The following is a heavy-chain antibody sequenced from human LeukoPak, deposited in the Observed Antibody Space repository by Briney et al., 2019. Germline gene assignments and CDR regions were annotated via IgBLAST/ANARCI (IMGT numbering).Heavy chain of an antibody. CDR2: IYYSGIT. D-gene: IGHD2/OR15-2a*01. J-gene: IGHJ4*02. V-gene: IGHV4-39*01. Sequence: SETLSLTCSVSGGSIRSTSYYWGWIRQPPGKGLEWIGSIYYSGITYYNPSLKSRVTISVDTSTNQFSLKLSSVTAADTAVYYCARLLLQRQGSTTFDYWGQGSLVTVSS. CDR3: ARLLLQRQGSTTFDY. CDR1: GGSIRSTSYY.